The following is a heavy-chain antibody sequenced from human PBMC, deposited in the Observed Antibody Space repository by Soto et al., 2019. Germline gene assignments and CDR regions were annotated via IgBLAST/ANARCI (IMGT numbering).Heavy chain of an antibody. Sequence: SETLSLTCTVSGGSISSGDYYWSWLRQPPGKGLEWIGYIYYSGSTYYNPSLKSRVTISVDTSKNQFSLKLSSVTAADTAVYYCATVGLTSDCSGGSCYLYDAFDIWGQGTMVTVSS. D-gene: IGHD2-15*01. CDR2: IYYSGST. J-gene: IGHJ3*02. V-gene: IGHV4-30-4*01. CDR3: ATVGLTSDCSGGSCYLYDAFDI. CDR1: GGSISSGDYY.